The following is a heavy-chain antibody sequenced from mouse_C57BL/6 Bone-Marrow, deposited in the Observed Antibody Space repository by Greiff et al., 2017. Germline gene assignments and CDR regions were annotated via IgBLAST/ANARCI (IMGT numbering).Heavy chain of an antibody. CDR2: ISSGSSTI. Sequence: EVQVVASGGGLVKPGGSLKLSCAASGFTFSDYGMHWVRQAPEKGLEWVAYISSGSSTIYSADTVKGRFTISRDNAKNTLFLQMTSLRSEDTSMYYCARPLYYGSSSFAYWGQGTLVTVSA. D-gene: IGHD1-1*01. CDR1: GFTFSDYG. V-gene: IGHV5-17*01. J-gene: IGHJ3*01. CDR3: ARPLYYGSSSFAY.